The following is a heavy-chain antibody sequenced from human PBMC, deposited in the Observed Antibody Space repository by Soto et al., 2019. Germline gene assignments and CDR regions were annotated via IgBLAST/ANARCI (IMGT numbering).Heavy chain of an antibody. CDR1: GGSISSGVYY. J-gene: IGHJ4*02. CDR2: IYYSGSI. V-gene: IGHV4-31*03. Sequence: SETLSLTCTVSGGSISSGVYYWSWIRQHPGKGLEWIGYIYYSGSIYYNPSLKSRVTISVDTSKNQFSLKLSSVTAADTAVYYCARGDPYYYDSSGYKFWGQGTLVTVSS. CDR3: ARGDPYYYDSSGYKF. D-gene: IGHD3-22*01.